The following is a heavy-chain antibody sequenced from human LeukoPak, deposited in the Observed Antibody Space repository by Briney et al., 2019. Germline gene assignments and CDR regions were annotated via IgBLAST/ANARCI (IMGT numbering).Heavy chain of an antibody. CDR1: GFTFSSYS. J-gene: IGHJ4*02. Sequence: GGSLRLSCAASGFTFSSYSMNWVRQAPGKGLEWVSYISSSGTTIYYADSVKGRFTISRDNPKNSLYLQMNSLRAEDTALYYCARGNESEWELLDSWGQGTLVTVSS. CDR3: ARGNESEWELLDS. CDR2: ISSSGTTI. D-gene: IGHD1-26*01. V-gene: IGHV3-48*04.